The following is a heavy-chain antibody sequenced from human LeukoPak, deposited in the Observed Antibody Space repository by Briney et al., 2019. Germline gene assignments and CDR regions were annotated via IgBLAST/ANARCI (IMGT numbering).Heavy chain of an antibody. Sequence: SQTLSLTCTVSGGSISSGDYYWSWIRQPPGKGLEWIGYIYYSGSTYYNPSLKSRVTISVDASKNQFSLKLSSVTAADTAVYYCARVTRRDGSLYFDYWGQGTLVSVSS. CDR2: IYYSGST. CDR1: GGSISSGDYY. CDR3: ARVTRRDGSLYFDY. J-gene: IGHJ4*02. V-gene: IGHV4-30-4*08. D-gene: IGHD5-24*01.